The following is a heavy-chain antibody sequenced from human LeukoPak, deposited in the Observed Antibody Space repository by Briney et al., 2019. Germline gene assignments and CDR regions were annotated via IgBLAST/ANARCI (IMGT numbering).Heavy chain of an antibody. CDR3: ARVWELSYDY. CDR1: GFSVSTDH. V-gene: IGHV3-53*01. CDR2: IYNDGST. D-gene: IGHD1-26*01. Sequence: GGSLRLSCAASGFSVSTDHMSWVRQAPGKGLEWVSVIYNDGSTYYADTVKGRFTISRDNSKDTVDLLVNSLRAEDTAVYYCARVWELSYDYWGQGTLVTVSS. J-gene: IGHJ4*02.